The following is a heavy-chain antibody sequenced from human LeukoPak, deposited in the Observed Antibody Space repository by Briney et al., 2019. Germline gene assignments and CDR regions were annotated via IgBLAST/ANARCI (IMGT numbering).Heavy chain of an antibody. CDR3: AKGSGSWPLPFDY. CDR2: ISGTGGST. J-gene: IGHJ4*02. Sequence: GGSLRLSCATSGFTFSSYAMSWVRQAPGKGLEWVSGISGTGGSTSYADSVKGRFTISRNSSMNTVSLQMNSLRAEDTALCYCAKGSGSWPLPFDYWGQGILVTVSS. D-gene: IGHD1-26*01. V-gene: IGHV3-23*01. CDR1: GFTFSSYA.